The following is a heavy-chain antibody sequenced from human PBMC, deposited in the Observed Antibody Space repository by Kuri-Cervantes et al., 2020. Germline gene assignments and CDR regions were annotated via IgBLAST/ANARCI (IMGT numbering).Heavy chain of an antibody. V-gene: IGHV5-51*01. D-gene: IGHD3-22*01. Sequence: KVSCKGSGYSFTSYWIGWVRQMPGKGLEWMGIIYPGDSDTRYSPSFQGQVTISADKSISTAYLQWSSLKAPDTAMYYCARHAYYYDSSGYYIFDYWGQGTLVTVSS. CDR3: ARHAYYYDSSGYYIFDY. CDR1: GYSFTSYW. J-gene: IGHJ4*02. CDR2: IYPGDSDT.